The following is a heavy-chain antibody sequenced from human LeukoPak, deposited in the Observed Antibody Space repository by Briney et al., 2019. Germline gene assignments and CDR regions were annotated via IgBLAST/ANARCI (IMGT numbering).Heavy chain of an antibody. CDR1: GYTLTELS. V-gene: IGHV1-24*01. D-gene: IGHD3-10*01. CDR3: ARGSNYYGSGSYYYYYYYMDV. CDR2: IDPDNGET. J-gene: IGHJ6*03. Sequence: ASVKVSCKVSGYTLTELSMHWVRQAPGKGLEGMGGIDPDNGETIYAQKFQGRVTMTEDTSTDTAYMELSSLRSEDTAVYYCARGSNYYGSGSYYYYYYYMDVWGKGTTVTVSS.